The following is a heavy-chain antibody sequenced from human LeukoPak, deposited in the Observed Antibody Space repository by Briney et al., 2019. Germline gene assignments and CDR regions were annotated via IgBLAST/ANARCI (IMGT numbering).Heavy chain of an antibody. CDR3: AREYPGRYCSSTSCYGGAFDI. V-gene: IGHV3-30*04. D-gene: IGHD2-2*01. CDR1: GFTFSSYA. CDR2: ISYDGSNK. Sequence: GGSLRLSCAASGFTFSSYAMHWVRQAPGKGLEWVAVISYDGSNKYCADSVKGRFTISRDNSKNTLYLQMNSLRAEDTAVYYCAREYPGRYCSSTSCYGGAFDIWGQGTMVTVSS. J-gene: IGHJ3*02.